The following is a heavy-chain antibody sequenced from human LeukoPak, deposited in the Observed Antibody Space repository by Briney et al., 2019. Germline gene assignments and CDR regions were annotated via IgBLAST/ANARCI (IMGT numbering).Heavy chain of an antibody. CDR2: IWYNGSKR. D-gene: IGHD1-26*01. CDR3: AIDWAAHSGSHFDN. CDR1: GFTFSSDG. V-gene: IGHV3-33*01. Sequence: GGSLTLSCAASGFTFSSDGMHWVRQAPGKGLDWVAVIWYNGSKRDYADSVRGRFTISRDNSKNNLYLQMKSLRVEDTAVYYCAIDWAAHSGSHFDNWGQGTLVTVSS. J-gene: IGHJ4*02.